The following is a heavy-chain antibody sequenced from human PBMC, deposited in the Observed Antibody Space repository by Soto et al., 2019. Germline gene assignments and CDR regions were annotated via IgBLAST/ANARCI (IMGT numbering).Heavy chain of an antibody. V-gene: IGHV3-23*01. D-gene: IGHD6-19*01. Sequence: EVQLLESGGGLVQPGGSLRLSCAASGFTFSSYAMRWVRQAPVKGLEWVSAISGSGGSTYYADSVKGRFTISRDNSKHALYLQMNSLRSEYTAVYYCARRGSGGYYDYWGQGTLVTVSS. CDR2: ISGSGGST. CDR3: ARRGSGGYYDY. J-gene: IGHJ4*02. CDR1: GFTFSSYA.